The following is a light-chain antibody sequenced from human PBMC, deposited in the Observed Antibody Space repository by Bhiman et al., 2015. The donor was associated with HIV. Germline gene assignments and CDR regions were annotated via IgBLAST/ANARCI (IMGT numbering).Light chain of an antibody. Sequence: QPVLIQPPSASATPGQGVVISCSGSTSNIGSQYVYWFQQLPGTAPKLLIFRDSQRASGVPGRFSASKSGTSASLAISGLRSEDEADYYCAAWDDSLSGHVVFGGGTKLTVL. V-gene: IGLV1-47*01. J-gene: IGLJ2*01. CDR3: AAWDDSLSGHVV. CDR2: RDS. CDR1: TSNIGSQY.